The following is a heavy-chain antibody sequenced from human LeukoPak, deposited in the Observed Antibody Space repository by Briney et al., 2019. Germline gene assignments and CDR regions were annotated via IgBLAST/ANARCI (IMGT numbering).Heavy chain of an antibody. CDR1: GFIFSSYG. J-gene: IGHJ4*02. Sequence: GGSLRLSCAASGFIFSSYGMDWVRQAPGKGLEWVAFIRPNGNDKYYADSVKGRFTISRDNSKNTLSLQMNSLRPEDTAVYYCAKASGGGYCSAGNCLLDYWGQGTPVTVSS. CDR2: IRPNGNDK. CDR3: AKASGGGYCSAGNCLLDY. D-gene: IGHD2-15*01. V-gene: IGHV3-30*02.